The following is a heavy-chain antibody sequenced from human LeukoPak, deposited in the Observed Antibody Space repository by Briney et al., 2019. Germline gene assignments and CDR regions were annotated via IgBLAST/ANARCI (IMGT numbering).Heavy chain of an antibody. CDR3: ARAAPPGYSGYLLDY. V-gene: IGHV4-61*02. CDR1: GGSISSGSYY. CDR2: IYTSGST. Sequence: PSETLSLTCTVSGGSISSGSYYWSWIRQPAGKGLEWIGRIYTSGSTNYNPSLKSRVTISVDTSKNQFSLKLSSVTAADTAVYYCARAAPPGYSGYLLDYWGQGTLVTVSS. D-gene: IGHD5-12*01. J-gene: IGHJ4*01.